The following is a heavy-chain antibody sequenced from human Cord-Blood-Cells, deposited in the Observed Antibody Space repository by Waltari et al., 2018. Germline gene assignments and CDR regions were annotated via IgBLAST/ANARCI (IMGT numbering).Heavy chain of an antibody. CDR1: GGSFSGYY. CDR3: ARMVSVRGVIFDY. Sequence: QVQLQQWGAGLLKPSETLSLTCAAYGGSFSGYYWSWIRQPPGKGLEWIGEINHSGSTNYNPSLKSRVTISVDTSKNQFSLKLSSVTAADTAVYYCARMVSVRGVIFDYWGQGTLVTVSS. D-gene: IGHD3-10*01. J-gene: IGHJ4*02. CDR2: INHSGST. V-gene: IGHV4-34*01.